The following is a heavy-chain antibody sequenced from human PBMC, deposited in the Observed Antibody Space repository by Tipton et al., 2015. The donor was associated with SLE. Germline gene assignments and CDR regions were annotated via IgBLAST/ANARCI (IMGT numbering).Heavy chain of an antibody. D-gene: IGHD5/OR15-5a*01. J-gene: IGHJ1*01. Sequence: TLSLTCTVSGGSISSHYWSWIRQAPGKGLEWIGSIYYSGSTYYNPSLKSRLSISVDTSKNEFSLEMRSMTAADTAVYYCVRHEVSGIGYFQHWGQGTLVTVSS. CDR3: VRHEVSGIGYFQH. CDR1: GGSISSHY. V-gene: IGHV4-59*08. CDR2: IYYSGST.